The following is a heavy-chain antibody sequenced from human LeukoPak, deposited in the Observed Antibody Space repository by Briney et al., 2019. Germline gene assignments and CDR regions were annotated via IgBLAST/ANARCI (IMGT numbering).Heavy chain of an antibody. CDR2: ISSSSSYI. J-gene: IGHJ4*02. D-gene: IGHD3-10*01. CDR3: ARVYGSGGYLA. Sequence: GGSLRLSCAASGFTFSSYSMNWVRQAPGKGLEWVSSISSSSSYIYYTDSVKGRFTISRDNAKNSLYLQINSLRAADTAVDYCARVYGSGGYLAGGQGTLFTVSS. CDR1: GFTFSSYS. V-gene: IGHV3-21*01.